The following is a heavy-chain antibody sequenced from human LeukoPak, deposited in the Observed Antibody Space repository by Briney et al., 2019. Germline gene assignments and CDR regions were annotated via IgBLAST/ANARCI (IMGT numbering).Heavy chain of an antibody. D-gene: IGHD3-10*01. J-gene: IGHJ5*02. CDR1: GYTFTGYY. V-gene: IGHV1-2*02. CDR3: ARREVRGVWSWFDP. Sequence: ASVKVSCKASGYTFTGYYMHWVRQAPGQGLEWMGWINPNSGGTNYAQKFQGRVTMTRDTSISTAYMELSRLRSDDTAVYYCARREVRGVWSWFDPWGQGTLVTVSS. CDR2: INPNSGGT.